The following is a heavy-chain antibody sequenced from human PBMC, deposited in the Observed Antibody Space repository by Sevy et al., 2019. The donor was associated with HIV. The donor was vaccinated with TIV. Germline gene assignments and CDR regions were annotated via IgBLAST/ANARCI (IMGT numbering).Heavy chain of an antibody. Sequence: SDTLSLTCTVSGGSITSLYWNWIRQPPGKGLEWIANIYYDGHINYNPCLKSRVTLSLITSKNQFSLRLSSVTAADTAMYYCAGENAWGRGYSWGQGTLVTVSS. CDR2: IYYDGHI. J-gene: IGHJ4*02. CDR3: AGENAWGRGYS. D-gene: IGHD3-16*01. V-gene: IGHV4-59*08. CDR1: GGSITSLY.